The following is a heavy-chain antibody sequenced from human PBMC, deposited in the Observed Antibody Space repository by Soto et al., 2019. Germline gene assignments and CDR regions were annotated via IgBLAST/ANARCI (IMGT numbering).Heavy chain of an antibody. Sequence: SETLSLTCNVPGDSISSSPYYWGWVRQPPGKGLEWIGCIHFSGNTYYNPSLKSRVTISVDTSKNQFSLNLRSVTAADTAVYHCARQAGDSRTSSFRFCYYMDVWGKGTTVT. CDR2: IHFSGNT. CDR3: ARQAGDSRTSSFRFCYYMDV. J-gene: IGHJ6*03. V-gene: IGHV4-39*01. CDR1: GDSISSSPYY. D-gene: IGHD6-19*01.